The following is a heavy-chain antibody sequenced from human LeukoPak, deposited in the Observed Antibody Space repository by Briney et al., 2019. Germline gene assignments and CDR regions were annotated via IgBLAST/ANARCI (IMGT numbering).Heavy chain of an antibody. J-gene: IGHJ4*01. CDR2: INPNSGAT. CDR1: GYTFTNYD. CDR3: ARGRRILGGPENAGDFFDF. Sequence: ASVKVSCKASGYTFTNYDINWVRQAPGQGLKWMGWINPNSGATHYAQSFQARVTMTRDTSIASSYMELTGLESDDTAVYYCARGRRILGGPENAGDFFDFWGQGSLVTVSS. D-gene: IGHD3-16*01. V-gene: IGHV1-2*02.